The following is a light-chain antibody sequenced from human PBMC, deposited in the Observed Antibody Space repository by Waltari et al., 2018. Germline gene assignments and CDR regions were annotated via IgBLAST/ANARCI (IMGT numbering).Light chain of an antibody. Sequence: QSALTQTATVSGSPGQSITISCTGSSSDVGNYHLVSWYQQHPGEAPKLIIYDVNKRPLGVSNRFSGSKSGNTASLTISGLQAADEADYYCCSYAGSSVSVFGGGTKVTVL. J-gene: IGLJ3*02. CDR1: SSDVGNYHL. CDR3: CSYAGSSVSV. V-gene: IGLV2-23*02. CDR2: DVN.